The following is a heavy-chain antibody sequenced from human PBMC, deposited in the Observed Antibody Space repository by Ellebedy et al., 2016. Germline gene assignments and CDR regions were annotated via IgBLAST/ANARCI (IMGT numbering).Heavy chain of an antibody. CDR1: GGSISSGDYY. D-gene: IGHD3-10*01. V-gene: IGHV4-30-4*01. Sequence: SETLSLXXTVSGGSISSGDYYWSWIRQPPGKGLEWIGYIYYSGSTYYNPSLKSRVTISVDTSKNQFSLKLSSVTAADTAVYYCARDRGVRGVGWFDPWGQGTLVTVSS. J-gene: IGHJ5*02. CDR2: IYYSGST. CDR3: ARDRGVRGVGWFDP.